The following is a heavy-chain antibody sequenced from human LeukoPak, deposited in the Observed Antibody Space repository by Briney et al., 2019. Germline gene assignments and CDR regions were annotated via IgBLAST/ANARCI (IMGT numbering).Heavy chain of an antibody. Sequence: GGSLRLSCAASGFTFSSYSMNWVRQPPGKGLEWVSSLSGGGGVTYYADSVKGRFTISRDNSKNTLFLQMNSLRAEDTAVYYCAKDSRVVTDTPGDYWGQGTLVTVSS. V-gene: IGHV3-23*01. CDR2: LSGGGGVT. CDR3: AKDSRVVTDTPGDY. J-gene: IGHJ4*02. CDR1: GFTFSSYS. D-gene: IGHD4-23*01.